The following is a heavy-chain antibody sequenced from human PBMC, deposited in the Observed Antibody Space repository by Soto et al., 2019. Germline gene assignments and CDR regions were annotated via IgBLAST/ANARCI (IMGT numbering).Heavy chain of an antibody. Sequence: EVQLLESGGGLVQPGGSLRLSCAASGFTFSSYAMSWVRQAPGKGLEWVSAISGSGGSTYYADSVKGRFTISRDNSKNTLYRQMNSLRAEDTAVYYCAKDPGIAVAGTLESDYWGQGTLVTVSS. V-gene: IGHV3-23*01. CDR1: GFTFSSYA. J-gene: IGHJ4*02. D-gene: IGHD6-19*01. CDR2: ISGSGGST. CDR3: AKDPGIAVAGTLESDY.